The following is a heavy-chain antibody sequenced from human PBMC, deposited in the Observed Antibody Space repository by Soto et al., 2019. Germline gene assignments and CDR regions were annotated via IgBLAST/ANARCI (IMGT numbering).Heavy chain of an antibody. J-gene: IGHJ6*02. CDR1: GYSFTSYW. V-gene: IGHV5-10-1*01. CDR3: ARPGMTTVTNRYGMDV. CDR2: IDPSDSYT. Sequence: LKISCKGSGYSFTSYWISWVRQMPGKGLEWMGRIDPSDSYTNYSPSFQGHVTISADKSISTAYLQWSSLKASDTAMYYCARPGMTTVTNRYGMDVWGQGTTVTV. D-gene: IGHD4-4*01.